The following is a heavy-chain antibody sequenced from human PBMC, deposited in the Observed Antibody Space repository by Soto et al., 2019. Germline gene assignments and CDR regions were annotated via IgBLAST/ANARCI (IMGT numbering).Heavy chain of an antibody. Sequence: PGGSLRLSCAASGFTFSSYGMHWVRQAPGKGLEWVAVISYDGSNKCYADSVKGRFTISRDNSKNTLYLQMNSLRAEDTAVYYCAKDPVHKLYYYDSSGYFDYWGQGTLVTVSS. J-gene: IGHJ4*02. CDR1: GFTFSSYG. CDR2: ISYDGSNK. D-gene: IGHD3-22*01. V-gene: IGHV3-30*18. CDR3: AKDPVHKLYYYDSSGYFDY.